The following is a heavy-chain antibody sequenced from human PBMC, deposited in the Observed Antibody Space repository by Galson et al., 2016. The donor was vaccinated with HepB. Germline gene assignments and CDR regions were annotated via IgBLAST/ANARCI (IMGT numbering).Heavy chain of an antibody. CDR3: ARVGMDRRVGELLSYNGVDV. CDR2: ISSDGNKK. CDR1: GFSFSIYG. J-gene: IGHJ6*02. V-gene: IGHV3-30*03. Sequence: SLRLSCAASGFSFSIYGMHWVRQAPGKGLEWVAVISSDGNKKYYVDSVKGRFTISRDNSKNTLILQMNSLRVEDTAIYYCARVGMDRRVGELLSYNGVDVWGQGTTVTVS. D-gene: IGHD3-10*01.